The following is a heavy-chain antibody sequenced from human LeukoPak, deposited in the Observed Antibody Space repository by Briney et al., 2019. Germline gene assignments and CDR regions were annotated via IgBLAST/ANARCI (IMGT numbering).Heavy chain of an antibody. CDR2: IYTSGST. V-gene: IGHV4-4*07. CDR1: GGSISSYY. D-gene: IGHD6-13*01. Sequence: SETLSLTCTVSGGSISSYYWSWIRQPAGKGLEWIGRIYTSGSTNYNPSLKSRVTMSVDTSKNQFSLKLSSVTAADTAVYYCARHVYSSSWYRWFDPWGQGTLVTVSS. J-gene: IGHJ5*02. CDR3: ARHVYSSSWYRWFDP.